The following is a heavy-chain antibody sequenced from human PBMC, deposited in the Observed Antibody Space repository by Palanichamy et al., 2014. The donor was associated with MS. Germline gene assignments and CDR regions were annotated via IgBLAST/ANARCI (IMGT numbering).Heavy chain of an antibody. J-gene: IGHJ4*02. Sequence: QAQLVQSGSELKKPGLSESFLQGFWIQFHYLYLWYELGATGPGQGLEWMGWINTNTGSPTYAQGSTGRFVFSLDTSVSTAYLLISSLQAEDTAVYYCATFGLSGDGYNLRSWGQGTLVTVSS. V-gene: IGHV7-4-1*02. CDR2: INTNTGSP. CDR3: ATFGLSGDGYNLRS. D-gene: IGHD5-24*01. CDR1: IQFHYLYLW.